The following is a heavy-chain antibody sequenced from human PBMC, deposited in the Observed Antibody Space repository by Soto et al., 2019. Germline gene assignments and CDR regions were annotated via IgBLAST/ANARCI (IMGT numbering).Heavy chain of an antibody. CDR2: IYSGGST. CDR1: VFTVSTKY. CDR3: ARDPWAADY. Sequence: GGSLRLSCAASVFTVSTKYMSWVRQAPGKGLEWVSVIYSGGSTFYADSVGGRFTISRDNSKNTVNLQMNSLRAEDTAVYYCARDPWAADYWGQGTLVTVSS. J-gene: IGHJ4*02. V-gene: IGHV3-66*01. D-gene: IGHD3-16*01.